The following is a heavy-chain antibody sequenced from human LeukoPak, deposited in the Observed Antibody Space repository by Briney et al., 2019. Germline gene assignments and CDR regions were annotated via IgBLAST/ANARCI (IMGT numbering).Heavy chain of an antibody. J-gene: IGHJ5*02. CDR2: INHSGST. CDR3: ARDSKFGFLNWFDP. Sequence: PSETLSLTCAVYGGSFSGYYWSWIRQPPGKGLEWIGEINHSGSTNYNPSLKSRVTISIDTSKNQFSLKLSSVTAADTAVYYCARDSKFGFLNWFDPWGQGILVTVSS. CDR1: GGSFSGYY. V-gene: IGHV4-34*01. D-gene: IGHD3-10*02.